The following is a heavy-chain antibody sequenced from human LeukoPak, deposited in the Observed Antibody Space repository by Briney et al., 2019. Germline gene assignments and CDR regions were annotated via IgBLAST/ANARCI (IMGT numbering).Heavy chain of an antibody. CDR2: IWCDGSNK. CDR1: GFTFSSYG. V-gene: IGHV3-33*01. J-gene: IGHJ4*02. D-gene: IGHD6-19*01. Sequence: GGSLRLSCAASGFTFSSYGMHWVRQAPGKGREWVAVIWCDGSNKYYADSVKGRFPISRENSKNTLYLQMNSLRAEDTAVYYCARDIAVAGTAILALDYWGQGTLVTASS. CDR3: ARDIAVAGTAILALDY.